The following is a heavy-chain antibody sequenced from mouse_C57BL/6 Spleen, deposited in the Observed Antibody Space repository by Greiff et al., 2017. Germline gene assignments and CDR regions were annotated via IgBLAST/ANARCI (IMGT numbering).Heavy chain of an antibody. CDR2: ISDGGSYT. CDR1: GFTFSSYA. Sequence: EVQLVESGGGLVKPGGSLKLSCAASGFTFSSYAMSWVLQTPDKRLEWVATISDGGSYTYYPDNVKGRFTISRDNAKNNLYLQMSHLKSEDTAIYYCARGGGLSLDYWGQGTSVTVSS. J-gene: IGHJ4*01. CDR3: ARGGGLSLDY. D-gene: IGHD2-3*01. V-gene: IGHV5-4*01.